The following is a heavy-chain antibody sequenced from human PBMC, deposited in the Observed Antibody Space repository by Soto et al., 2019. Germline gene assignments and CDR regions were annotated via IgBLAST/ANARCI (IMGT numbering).Heavy chain of an antibody. CDR2: IYYTGTH. D-gene: IGHD3-22*01. Sequence: SETLSLTCSVSGGSFSNYYWSWVRQPPGKRLEWIGYIYYTGTHDYNPSLRGRATISVDTSKDQFSLKLTSVTAAGTAVYYCARDRDRHSSGLPSFDPWGQGILVTVSS. CDR1: GGSFSNYY. J-gene: IGHJ5*02. V-gene: IGHV4-59*13. CDR3: ARDRDRHSSGLPSFDP.